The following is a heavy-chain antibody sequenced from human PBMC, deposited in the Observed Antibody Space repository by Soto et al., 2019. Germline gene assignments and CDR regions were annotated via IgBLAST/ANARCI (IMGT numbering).Heavy chain of an antibody. J-gene: IGHJ5*02. D-gene: IGHD4-17*01. CDR2: IYYSGST. V-gene: IGHV4-30-4*01. CDR1: GGSISSGDYY. CDR3: ARADDYGDYWFDP. Sequence: QVQLQESGPGLVKPSQTLSLTCTVSGGSISSGDYYWSWIRQPPGKGLEWIGYIYYSGSTYYNPSLKSRVXXSXDXXKNQFSLKLSSVTAADTAVYYCARADDYGDYWFDPWGQGTLVTVSS.